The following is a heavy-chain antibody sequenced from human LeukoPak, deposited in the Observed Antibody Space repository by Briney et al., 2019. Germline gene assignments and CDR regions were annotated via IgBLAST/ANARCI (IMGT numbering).Heavy chain of an antibody. CDR1: GGSISSNNYY. CDR3: AREFIVGVLPGAFDI. D-gene: IGHD1-26*01. CDR2: IYYSGST. V-gene: IGHV4-39*02. Sequence: PSETLSLTCTVSGGSISSNNYYWGWIRQPPGKGLEWIGSIYYSGSTYYNPSLKSRVSISVDTSKKQFSLKLSSVTAADTAVYYCAREFIVGVLPGAFDIWGQGTLVTVSS. J-gene: IGHJ3*02.